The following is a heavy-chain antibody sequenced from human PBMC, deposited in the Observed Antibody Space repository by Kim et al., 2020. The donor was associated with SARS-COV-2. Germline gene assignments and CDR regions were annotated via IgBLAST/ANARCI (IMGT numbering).Heavy chain of an antibody. V-gene: IGHV4-61*01. CDR2: INYSGST. CDR1: GGTVSSGSYY. Sequence: SETLSLTCTVSGGTVSSGSYYWSWIRQPPGKGREWIGYINYSGSTNYNPSLKSRVTISVDTSKNQFSLKLSSVTAADTALYYCARDQVGPYYYYGMDVWGQGTTVTVSS. J-gene: IGHJ6*02. CDR3: ARDQVGPYYYYGMDV.